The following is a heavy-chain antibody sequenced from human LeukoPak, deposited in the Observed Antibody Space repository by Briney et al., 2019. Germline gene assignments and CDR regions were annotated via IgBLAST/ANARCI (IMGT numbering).Heavy chain of an antibody. J-gene: IGHJ6*03. Sequence: QPGRSLRLSCAASGFTFSSYGMHWVRQAPGKGLEWLAIIWNDGSKEYYADSVKGRLTISRDNSNNILYLHINSLRAEDTAVYYCAKSSAYYYMDAWGQGTTVTVSS. CDR2: IWNDGSKE. V-gene: IGHV3-33*06. CDR1: GFTFSSYG. D-gene: IGHD3-10*01. CDR3: AKSSAYYYMDA.